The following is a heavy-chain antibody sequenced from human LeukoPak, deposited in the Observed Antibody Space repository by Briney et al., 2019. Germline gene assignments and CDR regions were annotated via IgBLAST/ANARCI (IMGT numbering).Heavy chain of an antibody. Sequence: SETLSLTCTVSGGSISSYYWSWIRQPPGKGLEWIGHIYYSGSTKYNSSLKSRVTISLETSKKHFSLRLSSVTAADTAVYYCARPRYGSGSYYNRRGSNWFDPWGQGTLVTVSS. CDR1: GGSISSYY. CDR2: IYYSGST. CDR3: ARPRYGSGSYYNRRGSNWFDP. V-gene: IGHV4-59*12. D-gene: IGHD3-10*01. J-gene: IGHJ5*02.